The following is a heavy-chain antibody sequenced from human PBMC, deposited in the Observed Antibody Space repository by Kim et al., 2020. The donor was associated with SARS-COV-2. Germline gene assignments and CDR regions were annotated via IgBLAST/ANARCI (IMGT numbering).Heavy chain of an antibody. D-gene: IGHD2-2*01. CDR1: GFTFDDYA. J-gene: IGHJ5*02. CDR3: AKGGYCSSTSCNNWFAP. V-gene: IGHV3-9*01. CDR2: ISWNSGSI. Sequence: GGSLRLSCAASGFTFDDYAMHWVRQAPGKGLEWVSGISWNSGSIGYADSVKGRFTISRDNAKNSLYLQMNSPRAEDTALYYCAKGGYCSSTSCNNWFAPWGQGTLVTVSS.